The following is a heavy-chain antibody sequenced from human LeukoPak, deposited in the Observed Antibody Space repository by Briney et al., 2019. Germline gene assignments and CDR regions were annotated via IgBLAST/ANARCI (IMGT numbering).Heavy chain of an antibody. CDR2: ISSSGSTI. CDR1: GFTFSSYE. V-gene: IGHV3-48*03. D-gene: IGHD3-10*01. J-gene: IGHJ6*04. CDR3: ARGPGSGSYFRYYYYGMDV. Sequence: PGGSLRLSCAASGFTFSSYEMNWVRQAPGKGLEWVSYISSSGSTIYYADSVKGRFTISRDNAKNSLYLQMNSLRAGDTAVYYCARGPGSGSYFRYYYYGMDVWGKGTTVTVSS.